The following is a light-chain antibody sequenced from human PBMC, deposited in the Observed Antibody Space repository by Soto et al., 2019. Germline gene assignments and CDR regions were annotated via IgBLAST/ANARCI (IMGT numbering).Light chain of an antibody. CDR1: SSDIGGYNY. CDR2: EVS. CDR3: ASWDDRLGAVI. V-gene: IGLV2-14*01. Sequence: QSALTQPASVSGSPGQSITISCTGTSSDIGGYNYVSWYQQHPGKAPKLVIYEVSDRPSGVSTRFSGSKSGTSASLAISGLRSEDEAVYYCASWDDRLGAVIFGGGTKLTVL. J-gene: IGLJ2*01.